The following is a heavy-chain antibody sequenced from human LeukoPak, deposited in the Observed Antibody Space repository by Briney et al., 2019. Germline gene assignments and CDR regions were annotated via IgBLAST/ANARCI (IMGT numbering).Heavy chain of an antibody. V-gene: IGHV4-4*09. CDR2: IYTSGST. J-gene: IGHJ6*03. CDR3: ARTRAPYCSSTSCYNYYYMDV. CDR1: GGSISSYY. Sequence: KPSETLSLTCTVSGGSISSYYWSWIRQPPGKGLEWIGYIYTSGSTNYNPSLKCRVTISVDTSKNQFSPKLSSVTAADTAVYYCARTRAPYCSSTSCYNYYYMDVWGKGTTVTVSS. D-gene: IGHD2-2*02.